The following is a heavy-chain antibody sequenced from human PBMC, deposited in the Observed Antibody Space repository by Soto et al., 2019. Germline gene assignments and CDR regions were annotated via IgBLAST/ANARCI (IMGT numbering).Heavy chain of an antibody. CDR2: IYSGGST. V-gene: IGHV3-53*01. Sequence: GSLRLSCAASGFTVSSNYMSWVRQAPGKGLEWVSVIYSGGSTYYADSVKGRFTISRDNSKNTLYLQMNSLRAEDTAVYYCARARGYTSPFDYWGQGTLVTVSS. D-gene: IGHD3-16*02. CDR1: GFTVSSNY. J-gene: IGHJ4*02. CDR3: ARARGYTSPFDY.